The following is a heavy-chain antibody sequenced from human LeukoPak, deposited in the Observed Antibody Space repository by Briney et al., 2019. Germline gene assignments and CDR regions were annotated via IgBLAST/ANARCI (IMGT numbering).Heavy chain of an antibody. D-gene: IGHD3-10*01. CDR3: ATVAVIRGVTYFDY. J-gene: IGHJ4*02. Sequence: SETLSLTCTVSGGSISSYYWSWIRQPPWKGLEWIAYLFYSGGTDYNPSLESRVTISVDTSKNQFSLKLRSVTAADTAVYYCATVAVIRGVTYFDYWGQGTLVTVSS. CDR2: LFYSGGT. V-gene: IGHV4-59*01. CDR1: GGSISSYY.